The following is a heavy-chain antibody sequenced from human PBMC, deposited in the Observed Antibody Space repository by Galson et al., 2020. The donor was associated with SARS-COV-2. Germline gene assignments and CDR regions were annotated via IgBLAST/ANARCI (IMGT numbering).Heavy chain of an antibody. CDR1: GFSLNTSGVG. CDR2: IFWDNDQ. D-gene: IGHD1-20*01. J-gene: IGHJ5*02. Sequence: KMSGPTLVKPTQTLTLTCTFSGFSLNTSGVGVGWIRQPTGKALEWLAHIFWDNDQWYSPSLKSRLNINNDASKNQVVLTMTNMDPVDTATYYRAHSSGLAVTGHYCLDPWGQGTLVTVSS. CDR3: AHSSGLAVTGHYCLDP. V-gene: IGHV2-5*02.